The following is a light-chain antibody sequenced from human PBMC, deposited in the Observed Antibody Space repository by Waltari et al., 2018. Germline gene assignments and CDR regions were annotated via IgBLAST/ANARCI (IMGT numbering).Light chain of an antibody. CDR2: DDR. V-gene: IGLV3-21*02. Sequence: SYVLTQPPSVSVAPGQTARITCGGDHVGSKSVHWYQQRPGQAPVLVVYDDRDRPSEIPERFSGSNSGNTATLTISRVEAGDEADYYCQVWDVSSHHVVFGGGTKLTVL. CDR1: HVGSKS. J-gene: IGLJ2*01. CDR3: QVWDVSSHHVV.